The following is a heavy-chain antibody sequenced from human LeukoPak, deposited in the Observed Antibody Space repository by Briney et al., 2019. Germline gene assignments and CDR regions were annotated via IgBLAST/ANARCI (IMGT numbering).Heavy chain of an antibody. Sequence: GGSLRLSCAASGFIFSDYGMHWVRQAPGKGLEWVAVIWNDGSNTYYGDSVKGLFTISRDNSKNTVYLQMNSLRAEDTAVYYCARDNAGLVKHLDAFDLSGQGTMVTVAS. V-gene: IGHV3-33*01. J-gene: IGHJ3*01. CDR1: GFIFSDYG. CDR2: IWNDGSNT. CDR3: ARDNAGLVKHLDAFDL. D-gene: IGHD1-26*01.